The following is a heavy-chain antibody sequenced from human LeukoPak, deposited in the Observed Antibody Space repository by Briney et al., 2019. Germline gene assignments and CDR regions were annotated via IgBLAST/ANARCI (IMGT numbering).Heavy chain of an antibody. D-gene: IGHD3-22*01. CDR2: INHSGST. CDR1: GGSISSGGYY. V-gene: IGHV4-30-2*01. CDR3: ARGRRYYDSSGYTNYYYFDY. Sequence: PQTLSLTCTVSGGSISSGGYYWSWIRQPPGKGLEWIGEINHSGSTNYNPSLKSRVTISVDTSKNQFSLKLSSVTAADTAVYYCARGRRYYDSSGYTNYYYFDYWGQGTLVTVSS. J-gene: IGHJ4*02.